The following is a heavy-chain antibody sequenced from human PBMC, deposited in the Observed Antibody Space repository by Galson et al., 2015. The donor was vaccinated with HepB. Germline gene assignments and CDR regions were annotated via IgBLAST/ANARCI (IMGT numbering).Heavy chain of an antibody. CDR2: IKSRSDGGTA. D-gene: IGHD3-16*01. CDR3: ATESWGTLDR. V-gene: IGHV3-15*01. CDR1: GFTFTNAW. J-gene: IGHJ5*02. Sequence: SLRLSCAASGFTFTNAWMTWVRQAPGKGLEWVGRIKSRSDGGTADFAAPVTGRFSISRDDSKNTLFLQMTSLKTDDSAVYYCATESWGTLDRWGQGALVTVSS.